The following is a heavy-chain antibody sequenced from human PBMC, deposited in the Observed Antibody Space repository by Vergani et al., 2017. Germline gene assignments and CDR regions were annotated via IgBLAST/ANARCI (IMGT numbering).Heavy chain of an antibody. J-gene: IGHJ3*01. CDR2: IIPVFATP. Sequence: QVHLVQSGAEVKKPGSSVKVSCSLSGGDFRSSAFAWVRQAPGHGLQWVGGIIPVFATPHYARQFQDRVTITADDSTSTVYMEMRSLVSTDTAVYFCASPSGTSTCYQAFGCQFNVWGQGTRVTVSS. V-gene: IGHV1-69*12. CDR3: ASPSGTSTCYQAFGCQFNV. CDR1: GGDFRSSA. D-gene: IGHD2-2*01.